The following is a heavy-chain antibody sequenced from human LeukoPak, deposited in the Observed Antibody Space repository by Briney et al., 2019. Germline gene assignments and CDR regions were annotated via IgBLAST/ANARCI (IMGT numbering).Heavy chain of an antibody. V-gene: IGHV5-10-1*01. Sequence: GESLKISCKGSGYSFTSYWNSWVRQMPGKGQGRKGRIDPSDSYTNYSPSFQGHVTISADKSISTAYLQWSSLKASDTAMYYCARHQYYYGSGTPSLVYWGQGTLVTVSS. CDR2: IDPSDSYT. CDR3: ARHQYYYGSGTPSLVY. CDR1: GYSFTSYW. D-gene: IGHD3-10*01. J-gene: IGHJ4*02.